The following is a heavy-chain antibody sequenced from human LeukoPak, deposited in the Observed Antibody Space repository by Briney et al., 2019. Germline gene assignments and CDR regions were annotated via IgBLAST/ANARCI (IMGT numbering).Heavy chain of an antibody. CDR2: IIPIFGTA. V-gene: IGHV1-69*13. J-gene: IGHJ6*03. CDR1: GGTFSSYA. D-gene: IGHD6-19*01. CDR3: ARSPVEAGYMDV. Sequence: SVKVSCKASGGTFSSYAISWVRQAPGQGLEWMGGIIPIFGTANYAQKFQGRVTITADESTSTAYMELSSLRSEDTAVYYCARSPVEAGYMDVWGKGTTVTVSS.